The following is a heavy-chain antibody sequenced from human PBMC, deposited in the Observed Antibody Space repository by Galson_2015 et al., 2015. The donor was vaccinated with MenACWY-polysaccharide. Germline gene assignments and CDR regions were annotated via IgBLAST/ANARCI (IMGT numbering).Heavy chain of an antibody. CDR2: INGGSSTI. V-gene: IGHV3-48*02. D-gene: IGHD6-13*01. Sequence: SLRLSCAASGFTFSTYRMTWVRQAPGKGLEWVSYINGGSSTIYYADSVKGRFTISRDNAKNSLYLQMNSLRDDDTAAYYCARDSATAGAHDYGGQSSLVTGSS. J-gene: IGHJ4*02. CDR3: ARDSATAGAHDY. CDR1: GFTFSTYR.